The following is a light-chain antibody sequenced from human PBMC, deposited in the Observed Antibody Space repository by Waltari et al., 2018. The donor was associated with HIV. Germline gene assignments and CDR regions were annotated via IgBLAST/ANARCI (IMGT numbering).Light chain of an antibody. CDR2: DVT. V-gene: IGLV2-14*01. CDR3: SSYSGITTLV. CDR1: RSHIGHYAP. J-gene: IGLJ3*02. Sequence: QSALTHPAPASGSPRQPITIPCTATRSHIGHYAPLSWYQVHPGKAPKLIISDVTNRPSGVSNRFSGSKSDNTASLTISGLQAEDEADYYCSSYSGITTLVFGGGTKVTVL.